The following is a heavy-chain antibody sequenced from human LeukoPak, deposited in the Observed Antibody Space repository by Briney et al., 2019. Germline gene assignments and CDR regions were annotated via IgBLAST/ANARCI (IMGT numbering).Heavy chain of an antibody. V-gene: IGHV3-53*01. CDR3: ARRAGGYSHPYDY. J-gene: IGHJ4*02. CDR2: IYSGGTT. D-gene: IGHD4-23*01. Sequence: GGSLRLSCAASGFSFPAYWMHWVRQAPGKGLGWVSLIYSGGTTYYADSVKGRFTISRDNSKNTLYLQMNSLRAEDTAVYYCARRAGGYSHPYDYWGQGILVTVSS. CDR1: GFSFPAYW.